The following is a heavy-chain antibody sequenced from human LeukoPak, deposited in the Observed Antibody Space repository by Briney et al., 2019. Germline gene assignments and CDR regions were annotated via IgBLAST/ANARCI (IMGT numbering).Heavy chain of an antibody. J-gene: IGHJ4*02. CDR2: IRNEESNK. CDR3: AKDFGGYSYGELDY. D-gene: IGHD5-18*01. Sequence: GGSLRLSCAASGFTFSSYDMHWVRQAPGKGLEWVAFIRNEESNKYYADSVKGRFTISRDNSKSTLYLQMNSLRAEDTAVYYCAKDFGGYSYGELDYWGQGTLVTVSS. V-gene: IGHV3-30*02. CDR1: GFTFSSYD.